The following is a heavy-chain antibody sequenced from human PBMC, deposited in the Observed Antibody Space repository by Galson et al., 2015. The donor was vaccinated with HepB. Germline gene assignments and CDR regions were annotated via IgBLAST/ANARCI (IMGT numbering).Heavy chain of an antibody. J-gene: IGHJ4*02. CDR3: TTAGGAYHYDSSGYYYPVFDY. D-gene: IGHD3-22*01. Sequence: LRLSCAASGFTFSNAWMSWVRQAPGKGLEWVGRIKSKTDGGTTDYAAPVKGRFTISRDDSKNTLYLQMNSLKTEDTAVYYCTTAGGAYHYDSSGYYYPVFDYWGQGTLVTVSS. CDR1: GFTFSNAW. V-gene: IGHV3-15*01. CDR2: IKSKTDGGTT.